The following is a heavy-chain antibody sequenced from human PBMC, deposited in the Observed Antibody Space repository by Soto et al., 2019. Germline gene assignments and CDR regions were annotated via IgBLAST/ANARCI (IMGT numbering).Heavy chain of an antibody. J-gene: IGHJ6*03. CDR1: GGSISSSSYY. Sequence: SETLSLTCTVSGGSISSSSYYWGWIRQPPGKGLDLIGIIYYSGSTYYNLSLNSRVTISVDTSKYQFFLKLSSVTAADTAVYYCARPYWIWFGEFLRYYYYMDVWGKGTTVTVSS. V-gene: IGHV4-39*01. CDR2: IYYSGST. CDR3: ARPYWIWFGEFLRYYYYMDV. D-gene: IGHD3-10*01.